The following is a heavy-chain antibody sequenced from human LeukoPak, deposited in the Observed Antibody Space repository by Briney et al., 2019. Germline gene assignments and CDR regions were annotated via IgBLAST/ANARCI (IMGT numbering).Heavy chain of an antibody. CDR3: AKGYSSGWYLGPADY. CDR2: ISWNSGSI. V-gene: IGHV3-9*03. D-gene: IGHD6-19*01. J-gene: IGHJ4*02. CDR1: GFTFDDYA. Sequence: GRSLRLSCAASGFTFDDYAMHWDRQAPGKGLEWVSGISWNSGSIGYADSVKGRFTISRDNAKNSLYLQMNSLRAEDMALYYCAKGYSSGWYLGPADYWGQGTLVTVSS.